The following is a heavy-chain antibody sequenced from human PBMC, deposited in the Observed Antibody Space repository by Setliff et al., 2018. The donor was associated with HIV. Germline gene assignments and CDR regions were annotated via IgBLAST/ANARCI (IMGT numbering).Heavy chain of an antibody. J-gene: IGHJ6*03. CDR1: GYTLTRFG. CDR2: ISGHNGHT. V-gene: IGHV1-18*01. CDR3: ARDMQQLVPGEHYYYMDV. Sequence: ASVKVSCKASGYTLTRFGISWVRQAPGQGLEWMGWISGHNGHTDYAQKFQGRVTVTTDTSTETAYMELRSLRSDDTAVYYCARDMQQLVPGEHYYYMDVWGKGTTVTVS. D-gene: IGHD6-13*01.